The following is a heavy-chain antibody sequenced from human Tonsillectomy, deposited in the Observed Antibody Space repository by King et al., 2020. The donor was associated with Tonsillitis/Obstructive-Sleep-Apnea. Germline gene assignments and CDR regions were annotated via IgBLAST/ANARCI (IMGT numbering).Heavy chain of an antibody. V-gene: IGHV3-23*04. Sequence: VQLVESGGGLVQPGGSLRLSCAASGFTFSSYAMSWVRQAPGKGLEWVSAISGSGGNTYYADSVTGRFTISRDTSKNTLYLQMNSLRAEDTAVYYCAKGPVVPAATYYFDHWGQGTLVTVSS. CDR1: GFTFSSYA. CDR2: ISGSGGNT. CDR3: AKGPVVPAATYYFDH. J-gene: IGHJ4*02. D-gene: IGHD2-2*01.